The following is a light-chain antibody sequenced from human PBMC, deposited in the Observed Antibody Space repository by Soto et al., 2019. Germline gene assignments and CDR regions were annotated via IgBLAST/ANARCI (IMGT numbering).Light chain of an antibody. Sequence: DIQMTQSPSSLSASVGDRVTITCRASQTISSYLNWYQQRPGKAPKLLIYAASSLQSGVPSRFSGSGSGTDFSLTISDLQPEDFASYYCQQSFSKPLTFGGGTKVEIK. V-gene: IGKV1-39*01. CDR2: AAS. CDR1: QTISSY. CDR3: QQSFSKPLT. J-gene: IGKJ4*01.